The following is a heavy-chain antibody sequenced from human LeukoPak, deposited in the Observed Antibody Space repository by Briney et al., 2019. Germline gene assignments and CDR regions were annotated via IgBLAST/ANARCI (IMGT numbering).Heavy chain of an antibody. CDR2: ISGSGGRT. CDR1: GFIFSNYG. Sequence: GGSLRLSCAASGFIFSNYGMSWVRQAPGKGLEWVSAISGSGGRTYYADSVKGRFTISRDNSKNTLYLQMNSLRAEDTAVYYCAKDLAGATDYWGQGTLVTVSS. D-gene: IGHD1-26*01. V-gene: IGHV3-23*01. CDR3: AKDLAGATDY. J-gene: IGHJ4*02.